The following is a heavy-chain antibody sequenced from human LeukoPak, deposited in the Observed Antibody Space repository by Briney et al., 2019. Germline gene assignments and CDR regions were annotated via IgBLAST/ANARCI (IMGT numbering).Heavy chain of an antibody. Sequence: GGSLRLSCAASGFTFSSYSMNWVRHAPGKGLELVSYISSSSSTIYYADSVKGRFTISRDNAKNSLYLQMNSLRAEDTAVYYCARVGIAVAGTHWGQGTLVTVSS. J-gene: IGHJ4*02. V-gene: IGHV3-48*01. D-gene: IGHD6-19*01. CDR3: ARVGIAVAGTH. CDR2: ISSSSSTI. CDR1: GFTFSSYS.